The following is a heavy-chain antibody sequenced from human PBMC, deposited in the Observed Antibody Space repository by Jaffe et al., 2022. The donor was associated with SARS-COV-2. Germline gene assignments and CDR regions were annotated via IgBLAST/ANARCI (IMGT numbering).Heavy chain of an antibody. CDR3: AKDQERTYYYDSSGYYYPPYFDY. V-gene: IGHV3-30*18. Sequence: QVQLVESGGGVVQPGRSLRLSCAASGFTFSSYGMHWVRQAPGKGLEWVAVISYDGSNKYYADSVKGRFTISRDNSKNTLYLQMNSLRAEDTAVYYCAKDQERTYYYDSSGYYYPPYFDYWGQGTLVTVSS. CDR2: ISYDGSNK. J-gene: IGHJ4*02. D-gene: IGHD3-22*01. CDR1: GFTFSSYG.